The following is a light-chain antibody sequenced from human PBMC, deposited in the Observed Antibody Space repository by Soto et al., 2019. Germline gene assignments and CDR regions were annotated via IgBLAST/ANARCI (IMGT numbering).Light chain of an antibody. J-gene: IGLJ1*01. V-gene: IGLV1-40*01. CDR1: SSNIGAGYD. CDR2: ANT. Sequence: QSVLTQPPSVSGAPVQRVTISCTGSSSNIGAGYDVHWYQQVPGTAPKLIISANTYRPSGVPDRFSGSQSGTSASLAIAGLQADDEADYYCQYYDISLSYVFGTGTKLTVL. CDR3: QYYDISLSYV.